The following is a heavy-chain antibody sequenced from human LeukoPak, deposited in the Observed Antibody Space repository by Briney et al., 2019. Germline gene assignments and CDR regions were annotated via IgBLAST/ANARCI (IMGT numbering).Heavy chain of an antibody. CDR1: GFTFSSYA. CDR2: ISYDGSNK. D-gene: IGHD2-15*01. Sequence: GRSLRLSCAASGFTFSSYAMHWVRQAPGKGLEGVAVISYDGSNKYYADSVKGRYTISRHNSKNTLYLQMNSLRAEDTAVYYCARDRGDVVVVAAAQPNYYYYGMDVGGQGTTVTVSS. V-gene: IGHV3-30*04. J-gene: IGHJ6*02. CDR3: ARDRGDVVVVAAAQPNYYYYGMDV.